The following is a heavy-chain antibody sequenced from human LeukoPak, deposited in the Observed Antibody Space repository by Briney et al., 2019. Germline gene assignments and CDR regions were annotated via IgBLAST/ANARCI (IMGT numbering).Heavy chain of an antibody. D-gene: IGHD1-1*01. CDR3: AREEYKWNDVGWFDP. CDR2: IYTSGST. V-gene: IGHV4-4*07. Sequence: SETLSLTCTVSAGSISSYYWSWIRQPAGKGLEWIGRIYTSGSTNYNPSLKSRVTMSVATSKNQFSLKLSSVTAADTAVYYCAREEYKWNDVGWFDPWGQGTLVTVSS. J-gene: IGHJ5*02. CDR1: AGSISSYY.